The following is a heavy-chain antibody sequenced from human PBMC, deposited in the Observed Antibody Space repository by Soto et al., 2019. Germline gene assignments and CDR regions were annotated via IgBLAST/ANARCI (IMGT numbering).Heavy chain of an antibody. CDR1: GFTFSSYA. CDR3: AREGYSSGWFYFDY. V-gene: IGHV3-64*02. D-gene: IGHD6-19*01. CDR2: ISSNGGST. J-gene: IGHJ4*02. Sequence: VQLVESGEGLVQPGGSLRLSCAASGFTFSSYAMHWVRQAPGKGLEYVSAISSNGGSTYYADSVKGRFTISRDNSKNTLYLQMGSLRAEDMAVYYCAREGYSSGWFYFDYWGQGTLVTVSS.